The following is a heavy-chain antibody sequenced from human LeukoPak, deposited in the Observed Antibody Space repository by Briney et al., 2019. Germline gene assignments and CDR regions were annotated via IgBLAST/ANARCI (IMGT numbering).Heavy chain of an antibody. CDR3: ARGHEWELHNWFDP. CDR1: GFTFSSYW. CDR2: IKQDGSEK. Sequence: GGSLRLSCAASGFTFSSYWMSWVRQAPGKGLEWVANIKQDGSEKYYVDSVKGRFTISRDNAKNSLYLQMNSLRAEDTAVYYCARGHEWELHNWFDPWGQGTLVTVSS. J-gene: IGHJ5*02. V-gene: IGHV3-7*01. D-gene: IGHD1-26*01.